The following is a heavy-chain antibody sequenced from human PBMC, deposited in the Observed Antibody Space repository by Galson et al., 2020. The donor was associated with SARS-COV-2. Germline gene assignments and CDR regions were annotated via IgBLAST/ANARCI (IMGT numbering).Heavy chain of an antibody. CDR1: GYTFTTYG. CDR2: LNTYNGNT. Sequence: ASVKVSCKASGYTFTTYGITWVRQAPGQGLEWMGWLNTYNGNTNYAQKLQGRVTMTTDTSTSTAYMELRSLRSDDTAVYYCAREPYYYDTSGYYYFDYWGQGTLVTVSS. CDR3: AREPYYYDTSGYYYFDY. J-gene: IGHJ4*02. V-gene: IGHV1-18*01. D-gene: IGHD3-22*01.